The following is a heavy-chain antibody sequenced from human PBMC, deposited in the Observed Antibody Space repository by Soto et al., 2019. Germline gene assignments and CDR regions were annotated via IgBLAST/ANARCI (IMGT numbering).Heavy chain of an antibody. CDR1: GYTFTSYG. V-gene: IGHV1-58*02. J-gene: IGHJ5*02. CDR2: IVVGSGNT. Sequence: SVKVSCKASGYTFTSYGISWVRQAPGQGLEWMGWIVVGSGNTNYAQKFQERVTITRDMSTSTAYMELSSLRSEDTAFYYCAAFDPGPMGFDPWGQGTLVTVSS. D-gene: IGHD3-9*01. CDR3: AAFDPGPMGFDP.